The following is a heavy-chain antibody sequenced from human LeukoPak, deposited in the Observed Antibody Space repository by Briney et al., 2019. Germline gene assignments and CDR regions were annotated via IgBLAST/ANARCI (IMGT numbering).Heavy chain of an antibody. CDR1: GFTFSGSA. CDR3: TRTYDVCSGYSGSYYYMHV. J-gene: IGHJ6*03. CDR2: IRSKSNSYAT. V-gene: IGHV3-73*01. D-gene: IGHD3-3*01. Sequence: GGSLRLSCSSSGFTFSGSAMHWLRQASGKGLEWVGRIRSKSNSYATEYAASVNGRFTISRDDSKNPAYLQMNSLKTEDTAVYYGTRTYDVCSGYSGSYYYMHVGGKGTTVTVSS.